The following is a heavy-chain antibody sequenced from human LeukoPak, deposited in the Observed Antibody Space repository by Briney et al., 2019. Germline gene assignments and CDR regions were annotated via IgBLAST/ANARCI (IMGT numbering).Heavy chain of an antibody. J-gene: IGHJ4*02. V-gene: IGHV3-7*03. CDR1: GFTFSSYW. CDR2: IKQDGRES. Sequence: PGGSLTLPWAAYGFTFSSYWITSARQAAGKGLEWVANIKQDGRESNYVDSVKGRFTISRDNAKNSLYLQMNTLRDEDTAVYYCATGAGCGYWGKGTLVTVSS. CDR3: ATGAGCGY. D-gene: IGHD6-19*01.